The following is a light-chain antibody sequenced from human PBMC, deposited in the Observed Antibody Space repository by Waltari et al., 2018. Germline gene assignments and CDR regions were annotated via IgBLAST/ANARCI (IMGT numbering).Light chain of an antibody. CDR3: QHYVRLPAT. Sequence: EIVLTQSPGTLSLSPGERATLSCRASQSVGRSLAWYQQKPGQAPRLLIYGASSRATGVPDRCSGSGSGTDFRLTISGMEPEDLAVYYCQHYVRLPATFGQGTKVEI. CDR2: GAS. V-gene: IGKV3-20*01. CDR1: QSVGRS. J-gene: IGKJ1*01.